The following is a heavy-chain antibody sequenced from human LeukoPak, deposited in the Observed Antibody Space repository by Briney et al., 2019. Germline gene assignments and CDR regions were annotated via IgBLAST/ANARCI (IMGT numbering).Heavy chain of an antibody. V-gene: IGHV3-53*01. CDR3: ARVGPAFQGGYYFNY. J-gene: IGHJ4*02. CDR2: IYIGGST. D-gene: IGHD1-26*01. CDR1: GFILSSNF. Sequence: GGSLTLFCAPSGFILSSNFMSWVRQPPGRGRACVSVIYIGGSTNYPDSVKGRFTIPRNNANNSLYLQINGLRAEDTAVYYLARVGPAFQGGYYFNYWGQGTLVTVSS.